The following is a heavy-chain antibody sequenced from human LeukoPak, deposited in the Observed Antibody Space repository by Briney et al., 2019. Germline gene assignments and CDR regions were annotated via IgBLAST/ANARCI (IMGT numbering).Heavy chain of an antibody. CDR1: GGSISSSSYY. D-gene: IGHD3-10*01. CDR3: ARSSLLLWFGELSPGPFDY. CDR2: IYYSGST. V-gene: IGHV4-39*07. Sequence: PSETLSLTCTVSGGSISSSSYYWGWIRQPPGKGLEWIGSIYYSGSTYYNPSLKSRVTISVDRSKNQFSLKLSSVTAADTAVYYCARSSLLLWFGELSPGPFDYWGQGTLVTVSS. J-gene: IGHJ4*02.